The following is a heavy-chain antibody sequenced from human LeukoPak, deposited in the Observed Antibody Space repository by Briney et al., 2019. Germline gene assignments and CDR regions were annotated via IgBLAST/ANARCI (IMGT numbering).Heavy chain of an antibody. CDR2: ISASGSST. CDR3: VKEYYYDSSGPYAFDI. Sequence: GGSLRLSCAASGFTFSSYAMSWVRQAPGKGLEWVSGISASGSSTYYADSVKGRFTISRDSSKNTLYLQMNSLRAEDTAVYYCVKEYYYDSSGPYAFDIWGQGTMVTVSS. CDR1: GFTFSSYA. D-gene: IGHD3-22*01. V-gene: IGHV3-23*01. J-gene: IGHJ3*02.